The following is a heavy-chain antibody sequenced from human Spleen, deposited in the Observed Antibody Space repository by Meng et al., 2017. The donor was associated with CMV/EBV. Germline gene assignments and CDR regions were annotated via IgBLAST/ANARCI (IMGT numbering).Heavy chain of an antibody. CDR2: IKQDGSEK. CDR1: GFTFSSYW. J-gene: IGHJ4*02. CDR3: ARDDHGGKLGY. Sequence: GGSLRLSCAASGFTFSSYWMSWVRQAPGKGLEWVANIKQDGSEKYYVDSVKGRVTISRDNAKNSLYLQMNSLRAEDTAVYYCARDDHGGKLGYWGQGTLVTVSS. D-gene: IGHD4-23*01. V-gene: IGHV3-7*01.